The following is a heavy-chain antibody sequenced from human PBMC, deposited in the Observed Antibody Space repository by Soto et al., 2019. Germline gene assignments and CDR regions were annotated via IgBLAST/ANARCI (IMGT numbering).Heavy chain of an antibody. J-gene: IGHJ6*02. Sequence: QVQLVQSGAEVKKPGASVKVSCKASGYTFTRSGITWVRQAPGQGLEWMGWISTYNGDTNYAQTFQGRVTMTTDTSTRTVHMEGRSLRSDGTDVYYCAREGVATYYYYGMDVWGQGTPVTVSS. D-gene: IGHD5-12*01. CDR2: ISTYNGDT. CDR1: GYTFTRSG. V-gene: IGHV1-18*01. CDR3: AREGVATYYYYGMDV.